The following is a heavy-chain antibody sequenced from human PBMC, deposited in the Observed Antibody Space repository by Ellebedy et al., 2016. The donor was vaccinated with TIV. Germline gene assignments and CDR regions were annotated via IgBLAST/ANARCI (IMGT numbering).Heavy chain of an antibody. J-gene: IGHJ4*02. CDR2: INPTIGST. D-gene: IGHD5-18*01. V-gene: IGHV1-46*01. CDR3: ARVPSYSSGYDLDH. CDR1: GYTFTDYY. Sequence: AASVKVSCKTSGYTFTDYYMHWVRQAPGQGLEWMGIINPTIGSTTYAQKFQGRVTMTSDTSTSTVYMELSSLKSEDTAVYYCARVPSYSSGYDLDHWGQGTLVTVSS.